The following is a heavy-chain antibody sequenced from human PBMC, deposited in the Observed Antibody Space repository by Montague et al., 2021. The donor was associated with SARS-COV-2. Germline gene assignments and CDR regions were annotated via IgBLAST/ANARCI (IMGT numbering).Heavy chain of an antibody. J-gene: IGHJ6*02. Sequence: SLRLSCAASGFTFSSYWMSWVRQAPGKGLEWVANIKQDGSEKYYVDSVKGQFTISRDNAKNSLYLQMNSLRAEDTAVYYCARDSGQPLLYGSPYYYYGMDVWGQGTTVTVSS. CDR2: IKQDGSEK. CDR1: GFTFSSYW. V-gene: IGHV3-7*01. D-gene: IGHD2-2*02. CDR3: ARDSGQPLLYGSPYYYYGMDV.